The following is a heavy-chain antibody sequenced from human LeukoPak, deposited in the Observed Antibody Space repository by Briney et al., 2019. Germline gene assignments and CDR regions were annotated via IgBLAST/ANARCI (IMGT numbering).Heavy chain of an antibody. Sequence: SETLSLTCAVSGGSISGFYWNWTRQSPGNGLEWIGHIYSSGSTDYNPSLKSRVTISVDTSKSQFSLKLTSVTAADTAVYYCARAGGGCSRASCPIPYYGLDVWGQGTTVTVSS. J-gene: IGHJ6*02. D-gene: IGHD2-2*01. CDR2: IYSSGST. CDR3: ARAGGGCSRASCPIPYYGLDV. V-gene: IGHV4-59*01. CDR1: GGSISGFY.